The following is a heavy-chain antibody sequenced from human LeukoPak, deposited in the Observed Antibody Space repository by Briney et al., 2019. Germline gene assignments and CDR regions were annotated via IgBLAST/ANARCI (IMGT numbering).Heavy chain of an antibody. V-gene: IGHV5-51*01. CDR3: ARRPGGVLADTDFFET. Sequence: GEALKISCKGSGYSFTNYWIGWVRQMPGEGLEWMGFIYPGDSDTRYSPSFQGQVTISADKSISTAYLQWSSLKASDTAMYYCARRPGGVLADTDFFETWGQGTLVTVSS. J-gene: IGHJ4*02. CDR2: IYPGDSDT. CDR1: GYSFTNYW. D-gene: IGHD3-16*01.